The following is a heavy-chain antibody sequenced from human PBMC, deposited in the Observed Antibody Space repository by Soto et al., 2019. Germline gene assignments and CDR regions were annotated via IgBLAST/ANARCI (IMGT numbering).Heavy chain of an antibody. V-gene: IGHV3-66*01. J-gene: IGHJ6*03. CDR1: GFTVSSNY. CDR3: ARDGNRGVNPGFLGNYYMDV. Sequence: GGSLRLSCAASGFTVSSNYMSWVRQAPGKGLEWVSVIYSGGSTYYADSVKGRFTISRDNSKNTLYLQMNSLRAEDTAVYYCARDGNRGVNPGFLGNYYMDVWGKGTTVTVSS. CDR2: IYSGGST. D-gene: IGHD3-10*01.